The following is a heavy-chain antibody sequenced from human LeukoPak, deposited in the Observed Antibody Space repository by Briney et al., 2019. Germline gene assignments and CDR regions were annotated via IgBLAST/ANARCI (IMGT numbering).Heavy chain of an antibody. CDR2: ISYRGST. J-gene: IGHJ4*02. Sequence: SETLSLTCTVSGGSISNGGGFYWSWIRQHPGDGLEWIGFISYRGSTYYNPSLKSRVSMSVDTSRSQFSLRLTSVTDEDTAVYYCARISQSRGGFYYWGQGTLVTVSS. V-gene: IGHV4-31*02. CDR3: ARISQSRGGFYY. D-gene: IGHD2-15*01. CDR1: GGSISNGGGFY.